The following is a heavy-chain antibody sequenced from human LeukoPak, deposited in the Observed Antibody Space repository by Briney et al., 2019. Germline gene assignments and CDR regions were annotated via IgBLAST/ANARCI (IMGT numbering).Heavy chain of an antibody. CDR1: GDSISSYY. J-gene: IGHJ4*02. Sequence: NPSEALSLTCTVSGDSISSYYWSWIRQPPGKGLEWIGYIYYSGSTDYNPSLKSRVTISVDTSKNQFSLKLSSVTAADTAVYYCARAGSMFGVVVFDYWGQGTLVTVSS. V-gene: IGHV4-59*01. D-gene: IGHD3-3*01. CDR2: IYYSGST. CDR3: ARAGSMFGVVVFDY.